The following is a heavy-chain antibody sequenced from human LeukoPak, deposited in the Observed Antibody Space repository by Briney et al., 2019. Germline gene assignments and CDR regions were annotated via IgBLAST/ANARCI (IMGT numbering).Heavy chain of an antibody. J-gene: IGHJ4*02. D-gene: IGHD3-10*01. V-gene: IGHV3-7*03. CDR2: IKQDGSEK. Sequence: GGSLRLSCAASGFTFSSYWMSWVRQAPGKGLEWVANIKQDGSEKYYVDSVKGRFTISRDNAKNSLYLQMNSLRAEDTAVYYCAGTPLWSGELLLDYWGQGTLVTVSS. CDR1: GFTFSSYW. CDR3: AGTPLWSGELLLDY.